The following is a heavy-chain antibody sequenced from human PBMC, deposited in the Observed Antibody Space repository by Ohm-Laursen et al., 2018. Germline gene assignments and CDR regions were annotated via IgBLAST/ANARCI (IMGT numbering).Heavy chain of an antibody. J-gene: IGHJ4*02. CDR3: TRGYTRAHY. D-gene: IGHD2-2*02. V-gene: IGHV3-49*04. CDR1: GFTFSGYA. Sequence: SLRLSCAASGFTFSGYAMSWVRQAPGKGLEWVGRSRHKENNYSTVYAASVRGRFTISRDDSKSIAYLQMNSLKTEDTAVYYCTRGYTRAHYWGQGTLVTVSS. CDR2: SRHKENNYST.